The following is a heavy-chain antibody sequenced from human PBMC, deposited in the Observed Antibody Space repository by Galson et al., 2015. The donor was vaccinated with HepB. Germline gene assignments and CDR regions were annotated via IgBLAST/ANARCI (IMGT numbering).Heavy chain of an antibody. CDR2: VSASGDRT. Sequence: SLRLSCAASGLTFGNYAMRWVRQAPGKGLEWVSTVSASGDRTYYAESVKGRFTISRDNSKNTLYLQMNSLRADDTAVYYCAKRDAAVADTYYGMDVWGQGTLVTVSS. V-gene: IGHV3-23*01. D-gene: IGHD6-19*01. J-gene: IGHJ6*02. CDR1: GLTFGNYA. CDR3: AKRDAAVADTYYGMDV.